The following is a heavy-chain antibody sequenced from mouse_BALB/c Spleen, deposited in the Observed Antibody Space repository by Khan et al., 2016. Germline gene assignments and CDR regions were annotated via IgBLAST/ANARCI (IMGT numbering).Heavy chain of an antibody. CDR2: INTYTGES. Sequence: QSQLVQSGPELKKPGETVKISCKASGYTFTNYGMNWVKQAPGKGLKWMGWINTYTGESTYADDFKGRFAISLQTSASTAYLQINNLKNEDTAAYFCAIGGDYGGFASWGQGTLVTVSA. CDR3: AIGGDYGGFAS. V-gene: IGHV9-3-1*01. J-gene: IGHJ3*01. CDR1: GYTFTNYG. D-gene: IGHD2-13*01.